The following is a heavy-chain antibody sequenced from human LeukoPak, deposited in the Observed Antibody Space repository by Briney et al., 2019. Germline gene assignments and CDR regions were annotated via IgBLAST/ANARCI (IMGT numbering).Heavy chain of an antibody. CDR1: GFTFSISA. D-gene: IGHD3-22*01. V-gene: IGHV3-23*01. CDR2: ITSRGEST. Sequence: QPGGSLRLSCAASGFTFSISAMSWVRQAPGKGLQWVSSITSRGESTWYVDSVKGRFTITRDNSENTLYLQMHSLRAEDTAVYYCARDRPNYYGSDGHYYRRDGDYWGRGTLVSVSS. CDR3: ARDRPNYYGSDGHYYRRDGDY. J-gene: IGHJ4*02.